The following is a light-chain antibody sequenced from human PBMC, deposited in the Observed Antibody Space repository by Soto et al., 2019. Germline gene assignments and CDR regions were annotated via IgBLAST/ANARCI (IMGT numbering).Light chain of an antibody. CDR2: GAA. CDR3: XXXXXWPPT. CDR1: QSVSNT. V-gene: IGKV3-15*01. J-gene: IGKJ1*01. Sequence: EIVMTQSPATLSVSPWERATLSCRASQSVSNTLAWYQQKPGQAPSLLIHGAATRATGIPARFSGSGSGTEFTLTISSLQSEDFAVYXXXXXXXWPPTFGQGTKVDIK.